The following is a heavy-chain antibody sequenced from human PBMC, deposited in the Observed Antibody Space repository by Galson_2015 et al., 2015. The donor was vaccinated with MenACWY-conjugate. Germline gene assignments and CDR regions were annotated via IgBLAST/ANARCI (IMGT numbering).Heavy chain of an antibody. J-gene: IGHJ6*03. CDR3: ARDSGCSGGSCYSYYYYYYMDV. D-gene: IGHD2-15*01. CDR2: TYYRSKWYN. V-gene: IGHV6-1*01. Sequence: CAISGDSVSSHSAAWNWIRQSPSRGLEWLGRTYYRSKWYNDYAVSVKSRITINPDTSKNQFSLQLNSVTPEDTAVYYCARDSGCSGGSCYSYYYYYYMDVWGKGTTVTVSS. CDR1: GDSVSSHSAA.